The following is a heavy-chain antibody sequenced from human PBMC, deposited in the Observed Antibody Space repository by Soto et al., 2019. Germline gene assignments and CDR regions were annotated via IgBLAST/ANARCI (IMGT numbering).Heavy chain of an antibody. D-gene: IGHD4-17*01. CDR2: ISGSGGST. CDR3: AKRRYDWGDYSFDY. CDR1: GFTFSSSA. Sequence: SLRLSCAASGFTFSSSAMSWVRQAPGKGLEWVSAISGSGGSTYYADSVKGRFTISRDNSKNTLYLQMNSLRAEDTAVYYCAKRRYDWGDYSFDYGGQGTLVTVGS. J-gene: IGHJ4*02. V-gene: IGHV3-23*01.